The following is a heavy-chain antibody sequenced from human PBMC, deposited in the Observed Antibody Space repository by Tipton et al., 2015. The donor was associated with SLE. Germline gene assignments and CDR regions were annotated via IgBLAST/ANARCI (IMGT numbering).Heavy chain of an antibody. CDR3: ARGVAFDI. J-gene: IGHJ3*02. V-gene: IGHV3-23*01. Sequence: SLRLSCAASGFPFITYAMSWVRQAPGKGLEWVSGITNSGGSTYYPDSVKGRFTISRDNSKNTLYLQMNSLSAEDTAVYYCARGVAFDIWGQGTMVTVSS. CDR2: ITNSGGST. CDR1: GFPFITYA.